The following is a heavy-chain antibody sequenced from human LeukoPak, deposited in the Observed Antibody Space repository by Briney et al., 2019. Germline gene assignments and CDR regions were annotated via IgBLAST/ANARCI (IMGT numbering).Heavy chain of an antibody. Sequence: PGGSLRLSCAASGFTFSSYWMHWVRQAPGKGLVWVSRINSDGSSTSYADSVKGRFTISRDNSKNTLYLQMNSLRAEDTAVYYCASGDYGGNSPTGYFDYWGQGTLVTVSS. J-gene: IGHJ4*02. V-gene: IGHV3-74*01. CDR2: INSDGSST. CDR3: ASGDYGGNSPTGYFDY. CDR1: GFTFSSYW. D-gene: IGHD4-23*01.